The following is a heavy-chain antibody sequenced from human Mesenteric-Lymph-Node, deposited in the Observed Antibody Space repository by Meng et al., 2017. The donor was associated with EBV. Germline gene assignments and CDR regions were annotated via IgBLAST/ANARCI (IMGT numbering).Heavy chain of an antibody. CDR1: GGSTSSGGNL. CDR3: VGNYGGNLGWFDP. Sequence: HLQLRASGPGLVKPSETLSLPCSISGGSTSSGGNLWSWIRQPPGKALEWIGYIYHSGSTSYNPSLKSRVSMSIDRSNNQFSLKLTSVSAADTAVYYCVGNYGGNLGWFDPWGQGTLVTVSS. V-gene: IGHV4-30-2*01. D-gene: IGHD4/OR15-4a*01. J-gene: IGHJ5*02. CDR2: IYHSGST.